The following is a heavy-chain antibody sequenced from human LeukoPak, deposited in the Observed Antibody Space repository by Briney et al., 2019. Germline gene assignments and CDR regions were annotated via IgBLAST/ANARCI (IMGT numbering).Heavy chain of an antibody. J-gene: IGHJ6*02. CDR1: GFTFSSYE. CDR3: ANYLTKRNYYYGMDV. CDR2: ISSSGSTI. Sequence: GGSLRLSCAASGFTFSSYEMNWVRQVPGKGLEWVSYISSSGSTIYYADSVKGRFTISRDNAKNSLYLQMNSLRAEDTAVYYCANYLTKRNYYYGMDVWGQGTTVTVSS. D-gene: IGHD1-1*01. V-gene: IGHV3-48*03.